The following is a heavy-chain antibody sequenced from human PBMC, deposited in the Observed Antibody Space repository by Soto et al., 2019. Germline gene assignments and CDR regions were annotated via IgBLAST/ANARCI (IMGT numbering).Heavy chain of an antibody. V-gene: IGHV1-69*01. CDR1: GGTFSSYA. CDR2: IIPIFGTT. D-gene: IGHD4-17*01. Sequence: QVQLVQSGAEVKKPGSSVKVSCKASGGTFSSYAISWVRQAPGQGLEWMGGIIPIFGTTNYAQKFQGRVTITADESTSTAYMELSSLRSEDTAVYYCARDHYGDYAESYGMDVWGQGTTVTVSS. J-gene: IGHJ6*02. CDR3: ARDHYGDYAESYGMDV.